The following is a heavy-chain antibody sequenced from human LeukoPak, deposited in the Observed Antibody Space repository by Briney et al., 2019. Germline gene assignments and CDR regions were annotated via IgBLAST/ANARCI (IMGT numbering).Heavy chain of an antibody. Sequence: SETLSLTCTVSGGSISTSGYYWGWIRQPPGKGLEWIGSIHYSGSTFYNPSLKSRVTISVDTFKKQFSLKLRSVTAADTAVYYCARLPRYDFWSWGQGTLVTVSS. CDR2: IHYSGST. CDR1: GGSISTSGYY. V-gene: IGHV4-39*01. D-gene: IGHD3-3*01. J-gene: IGHJ4*02. CDR3: ARLPRYDFWS.